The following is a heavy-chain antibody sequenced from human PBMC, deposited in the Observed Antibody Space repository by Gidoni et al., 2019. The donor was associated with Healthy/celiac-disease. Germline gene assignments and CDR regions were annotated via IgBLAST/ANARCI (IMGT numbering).Heavy chain of an antibody. V-gene: IGHV3-23*01. CDR3: AKNIGYYDILTGYCDY. CDR1: GFPFSSYA. J-gene: IGHJ4*02. Sequence: EVQLLESGGGLVQPGGSLRLSCAASGFPFSSYAMTWVRQAPGKGLEWVSAISGSGGSTYYADSVKGRFTISRDNSKNTLYLQMNSLRAEDTAVYYCAKNIGYYDILTGYCDYWGQGTLVTVSS. CDR2: ISGSGGST. D-gene: IGHD3-9*01.